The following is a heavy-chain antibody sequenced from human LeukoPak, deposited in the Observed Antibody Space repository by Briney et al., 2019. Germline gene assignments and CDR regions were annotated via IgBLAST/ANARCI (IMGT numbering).Heavy chain of an antibody. CDR1: GYSFTSYW. Sequence: GESLKISCKGSGYSFTSYWIGWVCQMPGKGLEWMGIIYPGDSDTRYSPSFQGQVTISADKSISTAYLQWSSLKASDTAMYYCARHSLWFGELSGPIDYWGQGTLVTVSS. CDR3: ARHSLWFGELSGPIDY. J-gene: IGHJ4*02. D-gene: IGHD3-10*01. V-gene: IGHV5-51*01. CDR2: IYPGDSDT.